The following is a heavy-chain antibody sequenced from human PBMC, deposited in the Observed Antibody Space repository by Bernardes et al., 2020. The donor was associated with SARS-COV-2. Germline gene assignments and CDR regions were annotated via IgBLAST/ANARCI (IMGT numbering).Heavy chain of an antibody. D-gene: IGHD3-3*01. CDR3: ARLGNYDFWSGLGGGFDY. J-gene: IGHJ4*02. CDR2: IYYSGRT. Sequence: SETLSLTCTVSGVSISNANYYWGWIRQPPGKGLEWIGNIYYSGRTHYNPSLKSRVTISVDTSKNQFSLKLSSVTAADTAMYYCARLGNYDFWSGLGGGFDYWGQGTLVTVSS. CDR1: GVSISNANYY. V-gene: IGHV4-39*01.